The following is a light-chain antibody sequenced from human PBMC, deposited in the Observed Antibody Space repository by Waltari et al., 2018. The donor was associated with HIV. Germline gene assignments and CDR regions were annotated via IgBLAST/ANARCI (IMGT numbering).Light chain of an antibody. Sequence: QSVLTQPPSVSGAPGQRVTLSCTGSTSNIGAGYDVHWYQQLPGTAPKLLILTNNNRPSGVPDRFSSSKSGTSASLAITGLQAEDEADYYCQSYDTGLSAWVFGGGTKLTVL. CDR1: TSNIGAGYD. CDR3: QSYDTGLSAWV. CDR2: TNN. J-gene: IGLJ3*02. V-gene: IGLV1-40*01.